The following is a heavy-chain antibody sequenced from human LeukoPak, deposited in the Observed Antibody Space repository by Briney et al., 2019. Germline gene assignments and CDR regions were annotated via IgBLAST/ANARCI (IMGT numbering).Heavy chain of an antibody. J-gene: IGHJ6*02. CDR2: IYYSGST. D-gene: IGHD3-3*01. CDR3: ARDEYDFWSGHSNGMDV. CDR1: GGSISSGDYY. Sequence: PSETLSLTCTVSGGSISSGDYYWSWIRQPPGKGLEWIGYIYYSGSTYYNPSLKSRVTISVDTSKNQFSLKLSSVTAADTAVYYCARDEYDFWSGHSNGMDVWGQGTTVTVSS. V-gene: IGHV4-30-4*01.